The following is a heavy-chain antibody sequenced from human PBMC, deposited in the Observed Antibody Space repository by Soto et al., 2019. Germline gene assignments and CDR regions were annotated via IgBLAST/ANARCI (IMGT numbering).Heavy chain of an antibody. CDR3: AVCRHDIVLIIDSYDPLTGGGMDV. D-gene: IGHD2-8*01. J-gene: IGHJ6*02. Sequence: QVQLVQSGAEVKKPGSSVKVSCKASGGTFSSYAISWVRQAPGQGLEWMGGIIPIFGTANYAQKFQGRVTITADKSPSTAYMELSSLRSEDRAVYYCAVCRHDIVLIIDSYDPLTGGGMDVWGRGATVTVSS. CDR2: IIPIFGTA. CDR1: GGTFSSYA. V-gene: IGHV1-69*06.